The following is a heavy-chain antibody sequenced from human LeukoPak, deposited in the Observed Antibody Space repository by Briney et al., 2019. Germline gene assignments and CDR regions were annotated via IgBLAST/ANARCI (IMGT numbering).Heavy chain of an antibody. CDR3: ARGLYGDYVPLGY. CDR1: GGSFSGYY. Sequence: PSETLSLTCAVYGGSFSGYYWSWIRQLRGTGLEWIGEINHSGSTNYNPSLKSRVTISVDTSKNQFSLKLSSVTAADTAVYYCARGLYGDYVPLGYWGQGTLVTVSS. V-gene: IGHV4-34*01. J-gene: IGHJ4*02. CDR2: INHSGST. D-gene: IGHD4-17*01.